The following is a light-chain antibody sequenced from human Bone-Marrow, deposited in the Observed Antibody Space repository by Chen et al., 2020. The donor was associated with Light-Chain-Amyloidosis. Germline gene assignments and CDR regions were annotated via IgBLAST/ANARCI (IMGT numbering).Light chain of an antibody. Sequence: EIVMTQSPATLAVSPGERATLSCSASQSVSSNLAWYQQKPGQAPRLLIYGASTRATGIPARISGSGSGTEFTLTISSLQSEDSAVYYCQQYDNWPPYTFGQGTKLEIK. CDR1: QSVSSN. J-gene: IGKJ2*01. V-gene: IGKV3-15*01. CDR2: GAS. CDR3: QQYDNWPPYT.